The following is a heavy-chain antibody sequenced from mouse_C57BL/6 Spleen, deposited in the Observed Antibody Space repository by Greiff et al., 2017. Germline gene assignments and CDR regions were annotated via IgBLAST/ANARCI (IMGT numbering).Heavy chain of an antibody. CDR3: ARSYYSNYGAMDY. D-gene: IGHD2-5*01. Sequence: EVQGVESGGGLVKPGGSLKLSCAASGFTFSSYAMSWVRQTPEKRLEWVATISAGGSYTYYPDNVKGRFTISRDNAKNNLYLQMSHLKSEDTAMYYWARSYYSNYGAMDYWGKGTSVTVSS. CDR2: ISAGGSYT. V-gene: IGHV5-4*01. CDR1: GFTFSSYA. J-gene: IGHJ4*01.